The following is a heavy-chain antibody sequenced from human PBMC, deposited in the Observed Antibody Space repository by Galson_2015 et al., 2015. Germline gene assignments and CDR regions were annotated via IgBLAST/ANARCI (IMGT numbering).Heavy chain of an antibody. V-gene: IGHV1-18*01. CDR2: ISAYNGNT. J-gene: IGHJ6*03. Sequence: QSGAEVKKPGASVTVSCKASGYTFTSYGISWVRQAPGQGLEWMGWISAYNGNTNYAQKLQGKVTMTTDTSTSTAYMELRSLRSDDTAVYYCARELWGYFDWSTHYYYYMDVWGKGTTVTVSS. D-gene: IGHD3-9*01. CDR3: ARELWGYFDWSTHYYYYMDV. CDR1: GYTFTSYG.